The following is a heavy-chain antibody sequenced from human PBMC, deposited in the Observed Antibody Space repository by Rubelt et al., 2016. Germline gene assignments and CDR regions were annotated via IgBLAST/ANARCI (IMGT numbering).Heavy chain of an antibody. CDR3: ARGFRTDWPVGPD. CDR1: GGSFTGHY. Sequence: QVQLHQWGAGLLKPSETLSLTCTVSGGSFTGHYWIWVRQPPGKGLEWIGETDLNGGTNDAPSLKSRVTISLDTSDKQFSLKLNSVTAADTAVYYCARGFRTDWPVGPDWGQGTLVTVSS. D-gene: IGHD3-9*01. CDR2: TDLNGGT. V-gene: IGHV4-34*01. J-gene: IGHJ4*02.